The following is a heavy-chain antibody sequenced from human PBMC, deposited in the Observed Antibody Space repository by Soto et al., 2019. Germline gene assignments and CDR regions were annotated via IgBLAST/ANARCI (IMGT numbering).Heavy chain of an antibody. CDR2: INAGNGNT. CDR3: ARGGPVIVLVPAAPDY. J-gene: IGHJ4*02. D-gene: IGHD2-2*01. Sequence: ASVKVSCKASGYTFTSYAMHWVRQAPGQRLEWMGWINAGNGNTKYSQKFQGRVTITRDTSASTAYMELSSLRSEDTAVYYCARGGPVIVLVPAAPDYWGQGTLVTVSS. V-gene: IGHV1-3*01. CDR1: GYTFTSYA.